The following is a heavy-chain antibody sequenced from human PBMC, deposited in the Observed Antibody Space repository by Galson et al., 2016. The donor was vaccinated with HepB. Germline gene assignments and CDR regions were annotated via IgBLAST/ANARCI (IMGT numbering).Heavy chain of an antibody. V-gene: IGHV1-69*06. CDR2: IIPIFGTA. D-gene: IGHD6-13*01. Sequence: SCKASGGTFSSFPISWVRQAPGQGLEWMGGIIPIFGTAHYAQRFHGRVTITADKSTSTSYMDLSSLRSEDTAVYYCARDSSEGYSSTWYRGSYFDSWGQGTLVTVSS. CDR3: ARDSSEGYSSTWYRGSYFDS. CDR1: GGTFSSFP. J-gene: IGHJ4*02.